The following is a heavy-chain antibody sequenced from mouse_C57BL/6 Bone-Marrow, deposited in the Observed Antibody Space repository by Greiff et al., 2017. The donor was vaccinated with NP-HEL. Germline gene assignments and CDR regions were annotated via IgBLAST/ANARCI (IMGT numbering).Heavy chain of an antibody. V-gene: IGHV1-47*01. J-gene: IGHJ1*03. D-gene: IGHD1-1*01. Sequence: VMLVESGAELVKPGASVKMSCKASGYTFTTYPIEWMKQNHGKSLEWIGNFHPYNDDTKYNEKFKGKATLTVEKSSSTVYLELGRLTSDDSAVYYCARRYGSPYWYFDVWGTGTTVTVSS. CDR2: FHPYNDDT. CDR1: GYTFTTYP. CDR3: ARRYGSPYWYFDV.